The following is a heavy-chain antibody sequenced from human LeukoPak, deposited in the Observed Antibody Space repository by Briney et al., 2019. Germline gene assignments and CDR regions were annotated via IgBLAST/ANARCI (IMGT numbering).Heavy chain of an antibody. V-gene: IGHV3-48*01. J-gene: IGHJ4*02. Sequence: GGSLRLSCAASGFTFSSYGMSWVRQAPGKGLEWVSYISSSSSTIYYADSVKGRFTISRDNAKNSLYLQMNSLRAEDTAVYYCARDTYASGSYYYGYWGQGTLVTVSS. CDR2: ISSSSSTI. D-gene: IGHD3-10*01. CDR1: GFTFSSYG. CDR3: ARDTYASGSYYYGY.